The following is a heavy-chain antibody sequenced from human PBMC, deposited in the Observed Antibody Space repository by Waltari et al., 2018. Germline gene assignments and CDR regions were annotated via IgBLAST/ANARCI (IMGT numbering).Heavy chain of an antibody. CDR2: ISSNGGNT. CDR3: VKGKEVAGNDS. J-gene: IGHJ4*02. CDR1: GFGFRKSA. D-gene: IGHD6-19*01. V-gene: IGHV3-64D*08. Sequence: QLVESGGGLVQPGGSLRLSCSASGFGFRKSAMHWVRQAPGKGLEYVSTISSNGGNTYYADSVKDRFTISRDNSKNSLYLQMSNLRPEDTALYYCVKGKEVAGNDSWGQGAPVTVSS.